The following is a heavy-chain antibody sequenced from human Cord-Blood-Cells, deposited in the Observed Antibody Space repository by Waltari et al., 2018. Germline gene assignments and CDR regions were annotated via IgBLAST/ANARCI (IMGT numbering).Heavy chain of an antibody. CDR1: GFTLSSYE. V-gene: IGHV3-48*03. Sequence: EVQLVESGGGLVQPGGSLRRSCAASGFTLSSYEMNWVRQAPGKGLEWVSYISSSGSTIYYADSVKGRFTISRDNAKNSLYLQMNSLRAEDTAVYYCARKDYGDYVDYWGQGTLVTVSS. CDR2: ISSSGSTI. D-gene: IGHD4-17*01. J-gene: IGHJ4*02. CDR3: ARKDYGDYVDY.